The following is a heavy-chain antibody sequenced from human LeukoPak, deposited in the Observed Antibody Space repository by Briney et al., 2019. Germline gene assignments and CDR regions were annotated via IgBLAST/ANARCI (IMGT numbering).Heavy chain of an antibody. CDR1: GGSISSSNYF. CDR3: TNGLTVDAFDI. J-gene: IGHJ3*02. D-gene: IGHD2-8*01. CDR2: IYYSGST. V-gene: IGHV4-39*02. Sequence: SETLSLTCTVSGGSISSSNYFWGWIRQPPGKGLEWIGSIYYSGSTYYNPSLKSRVTISVDTSKNHFSLKLSSMTAADTAVYYCTNGLTVDAFDIWGQGTMVTVSS.